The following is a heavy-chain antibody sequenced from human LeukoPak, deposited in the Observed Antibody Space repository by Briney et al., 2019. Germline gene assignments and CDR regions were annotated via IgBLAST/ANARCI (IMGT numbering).Heavy chain of an antibody. V-gene: IGHV1-2*02. CDR2: INPNSGGT. J-gene: IGHJ4*02. Sequence: GASVKVSCKPSGYSFTSYNLHWVRQAPGQGLEWMGWINPNSGGTNYAQKFQGRVTMTRDTSISTAYMELSRLRSDDTAVFYCATSSGWKSNIDYWGQGTLVTVSS. CDR1: GYSFTSYN. CDR3: ATSSGWKSNIDY. D-gene: IGHD6-19*01.